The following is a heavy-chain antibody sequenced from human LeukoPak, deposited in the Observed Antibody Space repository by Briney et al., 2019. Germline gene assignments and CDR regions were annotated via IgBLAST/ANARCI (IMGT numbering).Heavy chain of an antibody. V-gene: IGHV4-59*01. J-gene: IGHJ5*02. Sequence: SETLSLTCTVSGGSISSYHRSWIRQPPGKGLEWIGYIYYSGSTNYNPSLKSRVTISVDTSKNQFSLKLSSVTAADTAVYYCARDVLAVAAWFDPWGQGTLVTVSS. CDR1: GGSISSYH. CDR2: IYYSGST. D-gene: IGHD6-19*01. CDR3: ARDVLAVAAWFDP.